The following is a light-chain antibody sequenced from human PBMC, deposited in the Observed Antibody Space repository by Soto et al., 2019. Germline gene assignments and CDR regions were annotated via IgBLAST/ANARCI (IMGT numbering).Light chain of an antibody. J-gene: IGLJ3*02. CDR3: SSHGGGNNWGV. CDR2: EVS. Sequence: QSALTQPRSVSGSPGQSVTISCTGTSSDVGGYNYVSWYQQHPGKAPKLMIYEVSKRPSGVPDRFSGSKSGNTASLTVSGLQAEDEADYFCSSHGGGNNWGVFGGGTKLTVL. CDR1: SSDVGGYNY. V-gene: IGLV2-8*01.